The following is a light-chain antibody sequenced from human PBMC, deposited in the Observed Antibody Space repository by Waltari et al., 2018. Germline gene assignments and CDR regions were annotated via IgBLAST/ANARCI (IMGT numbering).Light chain of an antibody. V-gene: IGLV1-47*01. CDR2: RNK. CDR3: ASWDDSHYV. CDR1: ISNLGSNY. Sequence: QSVLTQPPSASETPGQRATISCSGSISNLGSNYLYWYQQVPGAAPRLLIYRNKQRPSGVPDRFSGSKFGTSASLAIDGLRSEDEAVYYCASWDDSHYVFGPGTKVTVL. J-gene: IGLJ1*01.